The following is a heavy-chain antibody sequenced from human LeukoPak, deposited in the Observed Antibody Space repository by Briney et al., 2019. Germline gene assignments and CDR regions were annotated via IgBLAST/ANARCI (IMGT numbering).Heavy chain of an antibody. Sequence: GGSLRLSCAASGFTFSGSAMHWVRQASGKGLEWVGRIRGKASSYATAYAASVKGRFTISRDDSKNTAYLQMNSLKTEDTAVYYCTRLTVTTSFDYWGQGTLVTVSS. J-gene: IGHJ4*02. CDR1: GFTFSGSA. CDR2: IRGKASSYAT. CDR3: TRLTVTTSFDY. V-gene: IGHV3-73*01. D-gene: IGHD4-17*01.